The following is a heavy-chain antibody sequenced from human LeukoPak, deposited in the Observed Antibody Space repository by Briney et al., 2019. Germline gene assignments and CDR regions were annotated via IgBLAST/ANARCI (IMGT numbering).Heavy chain of an antibody. J-gene: IGHJ3*02. V-gene: IGHV3-23*01. D-gene: IGHD6-19*01. CDR3: AKGLYSSGWYLIGAFDI. CDR1: GFTFSSYA. CDR2: ISGSGGST. Sequence: PGGSLRLSCAASGFTFSSYAMSWVRQAPGKGLEWVSAISGSGGSTYYADSVKGRFTISRDNAKNSLYLQMNSLRAEDTALYYCAKGLYSSGWYLIGAFDIWGQGTMVTVSS.